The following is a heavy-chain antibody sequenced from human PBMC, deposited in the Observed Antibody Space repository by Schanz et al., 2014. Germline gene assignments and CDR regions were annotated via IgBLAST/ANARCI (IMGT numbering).Heavy chain of an antibody. V-gene: IGHV1-46*01. Sequence: QVHLVQSGAEVKEPGSSVKVSCKPSGGTFVTFFFTWVRQAPGQGPQWMGRIYLSDGSTRYAQKFQGRVTVTRDTSTTTVYMDLSSLISEDTAVYYCAFDRDDAYDIWGQGTTVTVSS. D-gene: IGHD3-9*01. CDR2: IYLSDGST. J-gene: IGHJ3*02. CDR1: GGTFVTFF. CDR3: AFDRDDAYDI.